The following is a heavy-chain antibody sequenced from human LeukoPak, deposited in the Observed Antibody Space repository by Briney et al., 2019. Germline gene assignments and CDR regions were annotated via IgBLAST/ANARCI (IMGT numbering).Heavy chain of an antibody. CDR3: AGARRSSSSSYYYYMDV. D-gene: IGHD6-6*01. CDR1: GYTFTSYG. J-gene: IGHJ6*03. Sequence: ASVKVSCKASGYTFTSYGISWVRQAPGQGLEWMGWISAYNGNTNYAQKLQGRVTMTTDTSTSTAYMELSRLRSDDTAVYYCAGARRSSSSSYYYYMDVWGKGTTVTVSS. V-gene: IGHV1-18*01. CDR2: ISAYNGNT.